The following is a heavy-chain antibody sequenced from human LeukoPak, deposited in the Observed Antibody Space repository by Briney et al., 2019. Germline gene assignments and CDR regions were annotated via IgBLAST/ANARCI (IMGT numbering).Heavy chain of an antibody. CDR3: ARVVPAAREYYFDY. D-gene: IGHD2-2*01. CDR1: GGSISSSNW. V-gene: IGHV4-4*02. J-gene: IGHJ4*02. CDR2: IYHSGST. Sequence: PSETLSLTCAVSGGSISSSNWWSWVRQPPGQGLEWIGEIYHSGSTNYNPSLKSRVTISVDKSKNQFSLKLSSVTAADTAVYYCARVVPAAREYYFDYWGQGTLVTVSS.